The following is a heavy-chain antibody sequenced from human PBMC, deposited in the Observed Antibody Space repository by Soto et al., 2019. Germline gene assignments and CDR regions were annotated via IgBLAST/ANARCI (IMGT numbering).Heavy chain of an antibody. CDR1: GFSLSTSGVG. J-gene: IGHJ2*01. CDR2: IYWDDDK. Sequence: QITLKESGPTLVKPTQTLTLTCTFSGFSLSTSGVGVGWIRQPPGKALEWLALIYWDDDKRYSPSLKSRLTITKDTSKHQVVLTMTTLDPVDTATYYCAQSGSYGNSWYFDLWGRGTLVTVSS. CDR3: AQSGSYGNSWYFDL. V-gene: IGHV2-5*02. D-gene: IGHD5-18*01.